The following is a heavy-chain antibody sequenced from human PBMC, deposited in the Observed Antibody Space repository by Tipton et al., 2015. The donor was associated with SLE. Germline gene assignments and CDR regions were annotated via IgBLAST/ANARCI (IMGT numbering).Heavy chain of an antibody. D-gene: IGHD6-19*01. Sequence: SLRLSCTASGFTFGDYAMSWFRQAPGKGLEWVGFIRSKAYGGTTEYAASVKGRFTISRDDSKSIAYLQMNSLKTEDTAVYYCTRDPQPTQIAVADYYYYGMDVWGQGTTVTVSS. CDR1: GFTFGDYA. CDR3: TRDPQPTQIAVADYYYYGMDV. J-gene: IGHJ6*02. CDR2: IRSKAYGGTT. V-gene: IGHV3-49*03.